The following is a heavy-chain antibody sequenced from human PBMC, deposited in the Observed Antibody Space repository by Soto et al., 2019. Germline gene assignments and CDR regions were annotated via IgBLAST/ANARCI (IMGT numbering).Heavy chain of an antibody. D-gene: IGHD5-12*01. CDR1: GDTFTIFA. J-gene: IGHJ4*02. CDR3: ASDLGSGYDAGDY. Sequence: QVQLVQSGAEVKKPGSSVKVSCKASGDTFTIFAISWVRQAPGQGLEWMGGIIPTIGTTNYAQRFQGRITITGDESTGTAYMALSSLKSEDTAVYYCASDLGSGYDAGDYRGQGTLVTVSS. CDR2: IIPTIGTT. V-gene: IGHV1-69*12.